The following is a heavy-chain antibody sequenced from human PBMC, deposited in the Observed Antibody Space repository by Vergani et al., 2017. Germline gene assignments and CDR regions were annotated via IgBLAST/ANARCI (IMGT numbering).Heavy chain of an antibody. CDR3: AKDQTYYYDSSGWY. V-gene: IGHV3-66*01. CDR1: GFTVSSNY. Sequence: EVQLVESGGGLVQPGGSLRLSCAASGFTVSSNYMSWVRQAPGKGLEWVSVIYSGGSTYYADSVKGRFTISRDNSKNTLYLQMNSLRAEDTAVYYCAKDQTYYYDSSGWYWGQGTLVTVSS. D-gene: IGHD3-22*01. CDR2: IYSGGST. J-gene: IGHJ4*02.